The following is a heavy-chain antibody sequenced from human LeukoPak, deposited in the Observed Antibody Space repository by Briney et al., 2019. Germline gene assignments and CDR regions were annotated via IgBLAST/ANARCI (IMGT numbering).Heavy chain of an antibody. CDR2: IYYSGST. CDR3: ARDYQLPYYYGMDV. Sequence: SETLSLTCTVSGGSISSSSYYWGWIRQPPGKGLEWIGSIYYSGSTYYNPSLKSRVTISVDTSKNQFSLKLSSVTAADTAVYYCARDYQLPYYYGMDVWGQGTTVTVSS. D-gene: IGHD2-2*01. J-gene: IGHJ6*02. V-gene: IGHV4-39*07. CDR1: GGSISSSSYY.